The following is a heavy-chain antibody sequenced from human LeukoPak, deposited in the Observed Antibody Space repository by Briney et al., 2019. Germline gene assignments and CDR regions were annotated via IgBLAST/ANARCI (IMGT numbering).Heavy chain of an antibody. CDR1: GGSFSGYY. V-gene: IGHV4-34*01. CDR2: INHSGST. D-gene: IGHD5-18*01. CDR3: ARGRGGGYSYGPHYYYGMDV. J-gene: IGHJ6*02. Sequence: SETLSLTCAVYGGSFSGYYWSWIRQPPGKGLEWIGEINHSGSTNYNPSLKSRVTISVDTSKNQFSLKLSSVTAADTAVYYCARGRGGGYSYGPHYYYGMDVWGQGTTVTVSS.